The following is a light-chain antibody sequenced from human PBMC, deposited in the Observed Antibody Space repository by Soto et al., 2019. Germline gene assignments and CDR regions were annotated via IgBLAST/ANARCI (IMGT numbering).Light chain of an antibody. CDR3: SSYTSSSTSFV. V-gene: IGLV2-14*01. J-gene: IGLJ1*01. CDR1: SSDVGGYNY. CDR2: EVD. Sequence: HSALTQPASVSGSPGQSITISCTGTSSDVGGYNYVSWYLHHPGQAPKLMIYEVDTRPSGVSDRFSGSKSGNTASLTISGLQAEDEADYYCSSYTSSSTSFVFGSGTKVTVL.